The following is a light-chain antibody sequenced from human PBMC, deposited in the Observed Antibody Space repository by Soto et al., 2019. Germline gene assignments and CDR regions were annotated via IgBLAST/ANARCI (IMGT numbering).Light chain of an antibody. CDR2: RAS. CDR3: HQYESWPQT. J-gene: IGKJ1*01. Sequence: EIVMTQSPATLSVSPGERATLSCRASQSISSNLAWYQQKLGQAPRLLIYRASTRATCIPARLSGSGSGTEFTLTISSLQSEDFALYSCHQYESWPQTLGQGTKVEI. V-gene: IGKV3-15*01. CDR1: QSISSN.